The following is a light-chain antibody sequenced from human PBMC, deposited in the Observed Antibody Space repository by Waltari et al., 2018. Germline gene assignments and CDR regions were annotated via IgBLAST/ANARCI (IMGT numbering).Light chain of an antibody. CDR2: EVS. V-gene: IGLV2-8*01. J-gene: IGLJ3*02. CDR3: SSHAGSWV. CDR1: SSDIGDYHF. Sequence: QSALTQPPSASGSPGPSVTISCPGTSSDIGDYHFVSWYQQHPGKAPKVLIYEVSKRPSGVPDRFAGSKSGNTASLTVSGLQAEDEADYYCSSHAGSWVFGGGTKLTVL.